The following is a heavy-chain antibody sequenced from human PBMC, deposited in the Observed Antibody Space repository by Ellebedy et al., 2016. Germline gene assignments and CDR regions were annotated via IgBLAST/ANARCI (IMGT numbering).Heavy chain of an antibody. Sequence: SLKISCAASGFTFDDYAMHWVRQAPGKGLEWVSGISWNSGSIGYADSVKGRFTISRDNAKNSLYLQMNSLRAEDTAVYYCARVQINSGWYEDYWGQGTLVTVSS. D-gene: IGHD6-19*01. CDR1: GFTFDDYA. J-gene: IGHJ4*02. CDR2: ISWNSGSI. CDR3: ARVQINSGWYEDY. V-gene: IGHV3-9*01.